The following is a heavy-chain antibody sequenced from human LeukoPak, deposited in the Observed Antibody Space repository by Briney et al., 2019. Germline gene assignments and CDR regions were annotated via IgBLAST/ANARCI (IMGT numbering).Heavy chain of an antibody. CDR2: VYSSGST. CDR3: ARDRSSGWYVVDY. J-gene: IGHJ4*02. Sequence: PSETLSLTCSVSRGSIGSYYWSWIRQPAGKGLEWIGRVYSSGSTNYNPSLKSRVTMSIDTSKNQFSLKLSSVTAADTAVYYCARDRSSGWYVVDYWGQGTLVTVSS. V-gene: IGHV4-4*07. CDR1: RGSIGSYY. D-gene: IGHD6-19*01.